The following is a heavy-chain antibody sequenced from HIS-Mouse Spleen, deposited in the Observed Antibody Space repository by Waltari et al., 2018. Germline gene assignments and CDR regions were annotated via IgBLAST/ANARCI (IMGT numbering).Heavy chain of an antibody. CDR1: GFNFSRCA. J-gene: IGHJ5*02. Sequence: QVALVEAGGGVVQPGRSLRLAGAAAGFNFSRCAMHWVRQAPGKGLEWVAVISYDGRNKYYADSVKGRFTISRDNSKNTLYLQMNSLRAEDTAVYYCARDPSSSSGFDPWGQGTLVTVSS. D-gene: IGHD6-6*01. V-gene: IGHV3-30-3*01. CDR2: ISYDGRNK. CDR3: ARDPSSSSGFDP.